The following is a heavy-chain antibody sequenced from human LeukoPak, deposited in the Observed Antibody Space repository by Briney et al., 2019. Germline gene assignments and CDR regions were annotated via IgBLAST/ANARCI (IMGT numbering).Heavy chain of an antibody. CDR1: GYTFTSYD. D-gene: IGHD2-2*01. J-gene: IGHJ6*02. Sequence: ASVKVSCKASGYTFTSYDINWVRQATGQGREWMGWTNPNSGNTGYAQKFQGRVTMTRNTAISTAYMELSSLRSEDTAVYYCASIGVVPAAISPPSAYYYYYGMDVWGQGTTVTVSS. CDR3: ASIGVVPAAISPPSAYYYYYGMDV. CDR2: TNPNSGNT. V-gene: IGHV1-8*01.